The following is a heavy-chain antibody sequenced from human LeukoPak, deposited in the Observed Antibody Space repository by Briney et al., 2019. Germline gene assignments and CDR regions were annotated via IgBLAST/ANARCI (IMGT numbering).Heavy chain of an antibody. CDR3: ARGLGYCTSTTCLLPFDY. CDR2: IYSGGST. CDR1: GFTVSTYY. D-gene: IGHD2-2*01. J-gene: IGHJ4*02. Sequence: GGSLRLSCAASGFTVSTYYMAWVRQAPGKGLECVSVIYSGGSTYYADSVKGRFTVSRDNSKNTLYLQMNSLRAEDTAMYYCARGLGYCTSTTCLLPFDYWGQGTLVTVSS. V-gene: IGHV3-53*01.